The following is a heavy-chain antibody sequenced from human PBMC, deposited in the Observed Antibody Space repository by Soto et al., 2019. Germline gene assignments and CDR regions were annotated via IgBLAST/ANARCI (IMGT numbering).Heavy chain of an antibody. D-gene: IGHD6-19*01. CDR1: GFTFSSYA. J-gene: IGHJ4*02. CDR3: AKASVNSGWGYYFDY. Sequence: GGSLRLPCAASGFTFSSYAMSWVRQAPGKGLEWVSAISGSGGSTYYADSVKGRFTISRDNSKNTLYLQMNSLRAEDTAVYYCAKASVNSGWGYYFDYWGQGTLVTVSS. CDR2: ISGSGGST. V-gene: IGHV3-23*01.